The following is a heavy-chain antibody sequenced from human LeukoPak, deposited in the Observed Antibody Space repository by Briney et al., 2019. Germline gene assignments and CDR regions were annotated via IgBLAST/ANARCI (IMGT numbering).Heavy chain of an antibody. CDR1: GDSISSSSYY. D-gene: IGHD2-21*02. CDR2: IFYSGST. J-gene: IGHJ5*02. CDR3: ATLVVVTAQGGSNWFDP. Sequence: PSETLSLTCTVSGDSISSSSYYWGWIRQPPGKGLEWIGTIFYSGSTYYNPSLKSRVTISVDTSKNQFSLKLSSVTAADTAVYYCATLVVVTAQGGSNWFDPWGQGTLVTVSS. V-gene: IGHV4-39*07.